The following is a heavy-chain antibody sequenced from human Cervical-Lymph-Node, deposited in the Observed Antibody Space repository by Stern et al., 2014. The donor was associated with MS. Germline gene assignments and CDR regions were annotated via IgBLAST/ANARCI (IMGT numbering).Heavy chain of an antibody. CDR3: AREATRIVVGIDY. D-gene: IGHD1-26*01. V-gene: IGHV1-2*06. CDR2: LNPNSDDP. CDR1: GYTFTAFF. Sequence: QVQLVQSGTQMQKPGASVKVSCKASGYTFTAFFIHWVRQVPGQGLEWMGRLNPNSDDPTYAQNFRDRVTLTSDTSIGAAYLELSRLTSADTAVYYCAREATRIVVGIDYWGQGTQVTVSS. J-gene: IGHJ4*02.